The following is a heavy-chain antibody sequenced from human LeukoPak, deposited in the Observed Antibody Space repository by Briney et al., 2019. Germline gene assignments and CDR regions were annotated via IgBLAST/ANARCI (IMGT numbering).Heavy chain of an antibody. Sequence: PSETLSLTCAVSGGSISSSNWWSWVRQPPGKGLEWIGEIYHSGSANYNPSLKSRVTISVDKSKNQFSLRLSSVTAADTAVYYCASAGHDGIGYKVCWGQGTPVTVSS. CDR1: GGSISSSNW. CDR3: ASAGHDGIGYKVC. V-gene: IGHV4-4*02. CDR2: IYHSGSA. J-gene: IGHJ4*02. D-gene: IGHD3-22*01.